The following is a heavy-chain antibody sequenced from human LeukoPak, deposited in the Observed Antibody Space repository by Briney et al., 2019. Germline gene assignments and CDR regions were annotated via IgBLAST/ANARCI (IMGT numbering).Heavy chain of an antibody. Sequence: PSETLSLTCTVSGGSISSYYWSWIRQPPGKGLEWIGYIYYSGSTNYNPSLKSRVTISVDTSKNQFSLKLSSVTAADTAVYYCARDKRHYGSGSYGFDYRGQGTLVTVSS. V-gene: IGHV4-59*01. CDR3: ARDKRHYGSGSYGFDY. CDR2: IYYSGST. J-gene: IGHJ4*02. D-gene: IGHD3-10*01. CDR1: GGSISSYY.